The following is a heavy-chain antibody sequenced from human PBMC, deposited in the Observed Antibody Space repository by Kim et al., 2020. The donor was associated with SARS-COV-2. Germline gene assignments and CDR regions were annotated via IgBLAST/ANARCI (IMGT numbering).Heavy chain of an antibody. CDR2: IYYSGRT. D-gene: IGHD3-22*01. CDR1: GGSISSSSYY. Sequence: SETLSLTCTVSGGSISSSSYYWGWIRQPPGKGLEWIGSIYYSGRTYYNPSLKSRVTISVDTSKNQFSLKLSSVTAADTAVYYCARRPPYYYDSSGYYYDRAAFDIWGQGTMVTVSS. V-gene: IGHV4-39*01. J-gene: IGHJ3*02. CDR3: ARRPPYYYDSSGYYYDRAAFDI.